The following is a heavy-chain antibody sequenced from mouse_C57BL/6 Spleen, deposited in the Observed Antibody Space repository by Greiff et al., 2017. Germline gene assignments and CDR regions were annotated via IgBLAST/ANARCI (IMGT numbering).Heavy chain of an antibody. J-gene: IGHJ3*01. V-gene: IGHV5-4*03. CDR2: ISDGGSYT. Sequence: KLMESGGGLVKPGGSLKLSCAASGFTFSSYAMSWVRQTPEKRLEWVATISDGGSYTYYPDNVKGRFTISRDNAKDNLYLQMSHLKSEDTAMYYCARYNYDYDGGFAYWGQGTLVTVSA. CDR3: ARYNYDYDGGFAY. CDR1: GFTFSSYA. D-gene: IGHD2-4*01.